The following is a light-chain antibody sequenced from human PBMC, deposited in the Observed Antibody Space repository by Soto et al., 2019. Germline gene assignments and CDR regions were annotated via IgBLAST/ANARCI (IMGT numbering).Light chain of an antibody. CDR2: EVS. J-gene: IGLJ1*01. CDR1: SSDIGDYDY. CDR3: NSYATGNTRV. Sequence: QSVLTQPASVSGSPGQSITISCTGSSSDIGDYDYVSWYQQHPGKAPKVLISEVSNRPSGVSNRFSGSKSGNTASLTISGPQAEDEAGYYCNSYATGNTRVFGTGTKVTVL. V-gene: IGLV2-14*01.